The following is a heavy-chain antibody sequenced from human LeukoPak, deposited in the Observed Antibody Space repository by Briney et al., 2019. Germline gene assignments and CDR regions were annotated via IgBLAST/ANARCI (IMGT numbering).Heavy chain of an antibody. CDR2: ISGSGGNT. CDR1: GFTFSSYA. D-gene: IGHD6-6*01. J-gene: IGHJ4*02. CDR3: AKAVGSSSSMALDN. Sequence: GGSLRLSCAASGFTFSSYAMSWVRQGPGEGPEWVSYISGSGGNTYYADSVKGRSTISRDNSKNTLYLQMDSLRAEDTAVYYCAKAVGSSSSMALDNWGQGTLVTVSS. V-gene: IGHV3-23*01.